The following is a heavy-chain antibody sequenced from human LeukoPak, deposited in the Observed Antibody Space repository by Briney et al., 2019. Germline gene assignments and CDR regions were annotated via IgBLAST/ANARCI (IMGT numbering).Heavy chain of an antibody. J-gene: IGHJ3*01. Sequence: PGGSLRLPCAASGFTFSNYWMHWVRQAPGRGLVWVSRINSDGSTTNYADSVKGRFTISRDNAKNTLFLQMNSLRAEDTAVYYCARSFASFDFWGQGTMVTVSS. V-gene: IGHV3-74*01. CDR1: GFTFSNYW. CDR2: INSDGSTT. CDR3: ARSFASFDF.